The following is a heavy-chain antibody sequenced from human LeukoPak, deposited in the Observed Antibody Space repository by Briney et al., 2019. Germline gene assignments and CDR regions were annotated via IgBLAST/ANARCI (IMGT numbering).Heavy chain of an antibody. Sequence: PGGSLRLSCAASGFTFDDYAMHWVRQAPGKGLEWVSGISWNSGSIGYADSVKGRFTISRDNSKNTLYLQMNSLRAEDTAVYYCANPSTIYDSSGTLVDYWGQGTLVTVSS. CDR3: ANPSTIYDSSGTLVDY. CDR1: GFTFDDYA. J-gene: IGHJ4*02. V-gene: IGHV3-9*01. D-gene: IGHD3-22*01. CDR2: ISWNSGSI.